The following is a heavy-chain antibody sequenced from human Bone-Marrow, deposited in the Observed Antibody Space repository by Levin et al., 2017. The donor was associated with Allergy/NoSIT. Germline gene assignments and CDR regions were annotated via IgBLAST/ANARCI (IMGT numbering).Heavy chain of an antibody. CDR3: TTDPGADSSSYKYYYWYGIDV. CDR1: GFSFSNAW. J-gene: IGHJ6*02. D-gene: IGHD6-6*01. CDR2: IKSKTDGGTT. V-gene: IGHV3-15*01. Sequence: GGSLRLSCAASGFSFSNAWMSWVRQAPGKGLEWVGLIKSKTDGGTTDYAAPVKGRFTISRDDSKNTLYLQMNSLKTEDTAVYYCTTDPGADSSSYKYYYWYGIDVWGQGTTVTVSS.